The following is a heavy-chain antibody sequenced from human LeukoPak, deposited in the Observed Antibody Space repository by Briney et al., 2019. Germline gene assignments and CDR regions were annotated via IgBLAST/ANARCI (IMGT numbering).Heavy chain of an antibody. CDR2: ISSSSSTI. Sequence: GGSLRLSCAASGFTFSNHGMSWVRQAPGKGLEWVSYISSSSSTIYYADSVKGRFTISRDNAKNSLYLQMNSLRAEDTAVYYCARLVVPAAMAGYYYYYYMDVWGKGTTVTVSS. CDR3: ARLVVPAAMAGYYYYYYMDV. V-gene: IGHV3-48*01. J-gene: IGHJ6*03. D-gene: IGHD2-2*01. CDR1: GFTFSNHG.